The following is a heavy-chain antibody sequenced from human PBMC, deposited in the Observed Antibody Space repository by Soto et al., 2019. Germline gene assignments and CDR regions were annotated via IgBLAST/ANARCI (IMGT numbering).Heavy chain of an antibody. D-gene: IGHD5-12*01. V-gene: IGHV3-9*01. CDR1: GFTFDDYA. Sequence: EVQLVESGGGLVQPGRSLRLSCAASGFTFDDYAMHWVRQAPGKGLEWVSGISWNSGSIGYADSVKGRFTISRDNAKNYLYLQMNSLSAEDKALYYCAKVRGYSGYFDYWGQGTLVTVSS. CDR3: AKVRGYSGYFDY. CDR2: ISWNSGSI. J-gene: IGHJ4*02.